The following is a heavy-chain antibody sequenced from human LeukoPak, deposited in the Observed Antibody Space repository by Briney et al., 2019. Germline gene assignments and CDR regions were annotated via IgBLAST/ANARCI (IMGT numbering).Heavy chain of an antibody. Sequence: GASVKVSCKASGYTFSNYGISWVRQAPGQGLEWMGWISSYNDNTNYAQKLQGRVTMTTDTSTSTAYMELRSLRSGDTAVYYCARDSRYSSGWYGYWGQGTLVTVSS. CDR1: GYTFSNYG. V-gene: IGHV1-18*01. CDR2: ISSYNDNT. CDR3: ARDSRYSSGWYGY. D-gene: IGHD6-19*01. J-gene: IGHJ4*02.